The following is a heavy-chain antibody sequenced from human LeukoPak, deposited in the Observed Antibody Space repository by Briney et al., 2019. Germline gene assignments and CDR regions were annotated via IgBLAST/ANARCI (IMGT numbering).Heavy chain of an antibody. V-gene: IGHV5-51*01. D-gene: IGHD2/OR15-2a*01. J-gene: IGHJ4*02. CDR2: IYPGDSDT. Sequence: GESLKISCRGSGYRFTDYWIGWVRQMPGKGLDWMGIIYPGDSDTKYSPSFHGQVTISADKSSSTAYLQWSSLKASDTAMYYCARDRNFDYWGQGTLVTVSS. CDR1: GYRFTDYW. CDR3: ARDRNFDY.